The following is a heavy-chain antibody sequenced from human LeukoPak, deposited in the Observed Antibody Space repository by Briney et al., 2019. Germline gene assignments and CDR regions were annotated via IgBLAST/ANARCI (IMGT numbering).Heavy chain of an antibody. CDR2: ISWNSGSI. V-gene: IGHV3-9*01. CDR3: ARFSGALDAFDI. D-gene: IGHD7-27*01. J-gene: IGHJ3*02. CDR1: GFTFDDYA. Sequence: GRSLRLSCAASGFTFDDYAMHWVRQAPGKGLEWVSDISWNSGSIGYADSVKGRFTISRDNSKNTLYLQMNSLRAEDTAVYYCARFSGALDAFDIWGQGTMVTVSS.